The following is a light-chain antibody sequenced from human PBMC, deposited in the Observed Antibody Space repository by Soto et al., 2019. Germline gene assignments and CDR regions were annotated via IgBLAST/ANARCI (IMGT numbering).Light chain of an antibody. J-gene: IGLJ2*01. CDR1: SSDVGGYNY. CDR3: SSYTSSSTLG. CDR2: EVS. V-gene: IGLV2-14*01. Sequence: QSVLTQPASVSGSPGPSITISCTGTSSDVGGYNYVSWYQQHPGKAPKLMIYEVSNRPSGVSNRFSGSKSGNTASLTISGLQAEDEADYYCSSYTSSSTLGFGGGTQLTVL.